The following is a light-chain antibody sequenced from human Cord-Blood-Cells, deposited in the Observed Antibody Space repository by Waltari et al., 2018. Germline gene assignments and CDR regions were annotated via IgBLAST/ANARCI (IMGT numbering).Light chain of an antibody. Sequence: AMRMIQSPSSFSASTGVRVNITCRASQGISSLLAWYQQKPGKAPKLLIYAASTLQSGVPSRFSGSGSGTDFTLTISCLQSEDFATYYCQQYYSYPYSFSHGPKLEIK. CDR1: QGISSL. CDR2: AAS. V-gene: IGKV1-8*01. CDR3: QQYYSYPYS. J-gene: IGKJ2*03.